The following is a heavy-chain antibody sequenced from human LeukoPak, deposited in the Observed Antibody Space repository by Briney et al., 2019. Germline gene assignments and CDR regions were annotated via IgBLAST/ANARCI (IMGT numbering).Heavy chain of an antibody. D-gene: IGHD5-24*01. CDR3: ASARWDC. CDR2: IFHSGHT. CDR1: GGSFSGYY. Sequence: SETLSLTCAVYGGSFSGYYWSWIRQPPGKGLEWIGEIFHSGHTNYNPSLKSRVTISLDKSRNQFSLNLIYVTAADTAVYYCASARWDCWGQGTLVTVSS. V-gene: IGHV4-34*12. J-gene: IGHJ4*02.